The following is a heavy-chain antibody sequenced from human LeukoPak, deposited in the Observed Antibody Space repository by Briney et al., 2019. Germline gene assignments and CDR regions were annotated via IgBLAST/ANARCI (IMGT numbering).Heavy chain of an antibody. Sequence: GRSRRPSCAPSTFTFAGSLMHWVRQAPGKGLVWVSHINGDGSITIHADSVKGRFTISRDNAQNTLYLRMNSLRAEDTAVYYRVRDINWKFDYWGQGALVTVSS. CDR3: VRDINWKFDY. D-gene: IGHD1-1*01. CDR1: TFTFAGSL. CDR2: INGDGSIT. J-gene: IGHJ4*02. V-gene: IGHV3-74*01.